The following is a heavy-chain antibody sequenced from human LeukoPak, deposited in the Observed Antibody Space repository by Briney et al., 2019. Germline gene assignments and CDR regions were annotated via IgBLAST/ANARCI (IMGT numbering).Heavy chain of an antibody. CDR1: GFPFSSHG. CDR3: ARDSLGYSYGSIDY. D-gene: IGHD5-18*01. J-gene: IGHJ4*02. CDR2: IWYDGSNK. V-gene: IGHV3-33*01. Sequence: GSLGLPCGASGFPFSSHGLHRARPAPGKGPEWVAGIWYDGSNKYYADSVKGRFTISRDNSKNTLYLQMNSLRAEDTAVYYCARDSLGYSYGSIDYWGQGTLVTVSS.